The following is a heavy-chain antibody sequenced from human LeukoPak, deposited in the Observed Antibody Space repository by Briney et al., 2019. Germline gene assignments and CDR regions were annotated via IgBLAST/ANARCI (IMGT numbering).Heavy chain of an antibody. V-gene: IGHV3-23*01. CDR2: VSGSGAST. CDR1: GFTFSSYA. D-gene: IGHD3-22*01. CDR3: AKDATYYFDSSDYCDS. Sequence: GGSLRLSCAASGFTFSSYAMSWVRQAPGRGLEWVSTVSGSGASTYYADSVKGRFTISRDNSKNTPYLQMNSLRAEDTAVYYCAKDATYYFDSSDYCDSWGQGTLVTVSS. J-gene: IGHJ4*02.